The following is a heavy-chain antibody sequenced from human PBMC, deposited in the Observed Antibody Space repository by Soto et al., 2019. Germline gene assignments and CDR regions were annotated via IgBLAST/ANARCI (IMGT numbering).Heavy chain of an antibody. CDR2: INAGNGNT. V-gene: IGHV1-3*01. J-gene: IGHJ4*02. CDR3: ARGLNGYLYYFDY. Sequence: QVQLVQSGAEVKKPGASVKVSCKASGYTFTSYAMHWVRQAPGQRLEWMGWINAGNGNTKYSQKFQGRVTSTRDTSASTAYMELRSLRSEDTAVYYCARGLNGYLYYFDYWGQGTLVTVSS. D-gene: IGHD5-18*01. CDR1: GYTFTSYA.